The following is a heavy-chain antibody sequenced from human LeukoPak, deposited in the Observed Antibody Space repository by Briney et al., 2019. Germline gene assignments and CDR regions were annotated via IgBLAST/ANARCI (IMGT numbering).Heavy chain of an antibody. Sequence: GGSLRLSRAASGFTFSSYAMSWVRQAPGKGLEWVSAISGSGGSTYYADSVKGRFTISRDNSKNTLYLQMNSLRAEDTAVYYCANNKAGEWLLYYWGQGTLVTVSS. CDR1: GFTFSSYA. D-gene: IGHD3-3*01. CDR3: ANNKAGEWLLYY. V-gene: IGHV3-23*01. J-gene: IGHJ4*02. CDR2: ISGSGGST.